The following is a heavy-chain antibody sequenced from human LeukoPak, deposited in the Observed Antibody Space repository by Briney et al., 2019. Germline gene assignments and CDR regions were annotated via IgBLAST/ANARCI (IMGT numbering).Heavy chain of an antibody. J-gene: IGHJ5*02. CDR1: GGSVSSSYSY. CDR3: ARDRGVTTARGVPSWFDP. Sequence: SETLSLTCTVSGGSVSSSYSYWTWIRQPAGKGLEWIGRIYTGGRPSYRPTLKNRVTISVDTSTTQFSLKLTSVSAADTAVYYCARDRGVTTARGVPSWFDPWGQGTLVTVSS. CDR2: IYTGGRP. V-gene: IGHV4-61*02. D-gene: IGHD3-10*01.